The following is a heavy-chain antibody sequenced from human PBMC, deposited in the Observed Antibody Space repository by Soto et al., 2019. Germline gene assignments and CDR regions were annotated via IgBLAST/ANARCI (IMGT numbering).Heavy chain of an antibody. CDR1: GGSFSGYY. D-gene: IGHD2-2*01. CDR2: INHSGST. Sequence: QVQLQQWGAGLLKPSETLSLTFAVYGGSFSGYYWSWIRQPPGKGLEWIGEINHSGSTNYNPSLKSRVTISVDTSKNQFSLKLSSVTAAETAVYYCARSGLGYCSSTSCYNFDYWGQGTLVTVSS. CDR3: ARSGLGYCSSTSCYNFDY. V-gene: IGHV4-34*01. J-gene: IGHJ4*02.